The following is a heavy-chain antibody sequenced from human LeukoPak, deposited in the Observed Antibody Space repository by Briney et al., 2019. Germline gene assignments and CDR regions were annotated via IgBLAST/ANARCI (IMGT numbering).Heavy chain of an antibody. CDR3: ATLRLSNQDGAFDI. D-gene: IGHD4-11*01. Sequence: ASVKVSCKVSGYTLTELSMHWVRQAPGKGLEWMGGFDPEDGETTYAQKFQGRVTMTEDTSTDTAYMELSSLRSEDTAVYYCATLRLSNQDGAFDIWGQGTMVTVSS. J-gene: IGHJ3*02. CDR2: FDPEDGET. CDR1: GYTLTELS. V-gene: IGHV1-24*01.